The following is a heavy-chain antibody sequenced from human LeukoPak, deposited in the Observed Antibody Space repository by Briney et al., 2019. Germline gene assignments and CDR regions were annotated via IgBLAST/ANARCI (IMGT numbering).Heavy chain of an antibody. D-gene: IGHD3-22*01. V-gene: IGHV3-23*01. CDR1: GFTFSSYG. CDR2: ISGSGGST. J-gene: IGHJ3*02. CDR3: ARAAMRTYYGDAFDI. Sequence: PGGTLRLSCAASGFTFSSYGMSWVRQAPGKGLEWVSAISGSGGSTYYADSVKGRFTISRDNSTNTLYLQMNSLRAEDTAVYYCARAAMRTYYGDAFDIWGQGTMVTVSS.